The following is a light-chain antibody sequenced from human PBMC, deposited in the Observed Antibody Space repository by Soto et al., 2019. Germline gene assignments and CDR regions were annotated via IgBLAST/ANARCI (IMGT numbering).Light chain of an antibody. J-gene: IGKJ3*01. Sequence: DIVMTQSPDSLAVSLGERATINCKSSQSVLYSSNNKDYLAWYQQKPGQPPKLLIYWASTRESGVPDRFSGSGSGTDFTRTINCLQVEDVAVYYCQQYYTTPITFGPGTKVDIK. CDR3: QQYYTTPIT. V-gene: IGKV4-1*01. CDR1: QSVLYSSNNKDY. CDR2: WAS.